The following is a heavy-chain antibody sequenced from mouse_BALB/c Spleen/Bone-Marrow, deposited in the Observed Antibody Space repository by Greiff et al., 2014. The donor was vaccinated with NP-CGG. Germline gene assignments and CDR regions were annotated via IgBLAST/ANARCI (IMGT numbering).Heavy chain of an antibody. CDR2: IHPNSGNT. J-gene: IGHJ2*01. CDR1: GYTFTSSR. V-gene: IGHV1S130*01. CDR3: ARWGFDY. Sequence: VQLQQSGSVLVRPGASVKLSCKASGYTFTSSRMHWAKQRPGQGLEWIGEIHPNSGNTNYNEKFKGKATLTVDTSSSTAYVDLSSLTSEDSAVYYCARWGFDYWGQGTTLTVSS.